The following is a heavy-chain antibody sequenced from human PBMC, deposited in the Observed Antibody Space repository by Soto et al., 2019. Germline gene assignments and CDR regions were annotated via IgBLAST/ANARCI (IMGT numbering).Heavy chain of an antibody. CDR2: IVVGSGNT. CDR1: GFTFTSSA. D-gene: IGHD2-21*01. CDR3: AAGGDGVSVAFDI. Sequence: SVKVSCKASGFTFTSSAMQWVRQARGQRLEWIGWIVVGSGNTNYAQKFQERVTITRDMSTSTAYMELSSLRSEDTAVYYCAAGGDGVSVAFDIWGQGTMVTVSS. V-gene: IGHV1-58*02. J-gene: IGHJ3*02.